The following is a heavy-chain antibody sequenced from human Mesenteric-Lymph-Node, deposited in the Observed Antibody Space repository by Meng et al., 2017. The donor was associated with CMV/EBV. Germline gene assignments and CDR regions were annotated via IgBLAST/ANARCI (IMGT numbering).Heavy chain of an antibody. D-gene: IGHD2-2*01. CDR1: ASFRGYS. CDR2: INHRGRT. Sequence: ASFRGYSCSWIRQPPGTGLEWLGDINHRGRTNYVPSLKRRVTISVDTSKNQFSLKLSSVTAADTAVYYCARVLPAAIYYYYYGMDVWGQGTTVTVSS. CDR3: ARVLPAAIYYYYYGMDV. J-gene: IGHJ6*02. V-gene: IGHV4-34*01.